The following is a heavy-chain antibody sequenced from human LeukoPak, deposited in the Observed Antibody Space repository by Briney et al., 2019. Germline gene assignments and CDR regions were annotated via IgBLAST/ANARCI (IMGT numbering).Heavy chain of an antibody. J-gene: IGHJ4*02. CDR2: ISAYKGDT. Sequence: ASVKVSCKTSGYTFSSYGISWLRQAPGQGLEWMGWISAYKGDTDYSQKFQGRLTVTRDTSTSTAYMELQSLTSDDTAVYYCARDSSDSSLQIWGQGTLVTVSS. CDR1: GYTFSSYG. D-gene: IGHD6-13*01. V-gene: IGHV1-18*01. CDR3: ARDSSDSSLQI.